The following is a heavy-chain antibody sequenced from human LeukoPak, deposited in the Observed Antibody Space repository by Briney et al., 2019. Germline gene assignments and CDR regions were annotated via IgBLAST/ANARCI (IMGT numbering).Heavy chain of an antibody. J-gene: IGHJ4*02. D-gene: IGHD1-26*01. V-gene: IGHV4-30-2*01. CDR3: ARGSYGHFDY. Sequence: SETLFLTCAVSGGSISSGGYSWSWIRQPPGKGLEWIGYIYHSGSTYYNPSLKSRVTISVDRSKNQFSLKLSSVTAADTAVYYCARGSYGHFDYWGQGTLVTVSS. CDR1: GGSISSGGYS. CDR2: IYHSGST.